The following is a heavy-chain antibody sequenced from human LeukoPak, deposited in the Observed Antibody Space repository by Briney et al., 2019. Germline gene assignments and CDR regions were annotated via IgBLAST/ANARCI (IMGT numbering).Heavy chain of an antibody. V-gene: IGHV4-4*07. D-gene: IGHD2-2*01. CDR2: IYTSGST. Sequence: SETLSLTCTVSGGSISTYYWRLIRQPAGKGLEWIGRIYTSGSTNYNPSLKSRVTMSVDTSKNQFSLKLSSVTAADTAVYYCARLAGYCSSTSCLQYYYYYMDVWGKGTTVTVSS. J-gene: IGHJ6*03. CDR3: ARLAGYCSSTSCLQYYYYYMDV. CDR1: GGSISTYY.